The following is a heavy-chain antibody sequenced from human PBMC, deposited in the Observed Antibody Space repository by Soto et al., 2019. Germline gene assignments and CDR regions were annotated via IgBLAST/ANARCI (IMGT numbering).Heavy chain of an antibody. CDR3: ARSAATAIHPYYYYGMDV. J-gene: IGHJ6*02. Sequence: VKVSCKASGGTFSSYAISWVRQAPGQGLEWMGGIIPIFGTANYAQKFQGRVTITADESTSTAYMELSSLRSEDTAVYYCARSAATAIHPYYYYGMDVWGQGTTVTVSS. D-gene: IGHD2-21*02. CDR1: GGTFSSYA. V-gene: IGHV1-69*13. CDR2: IIPIFGTA.